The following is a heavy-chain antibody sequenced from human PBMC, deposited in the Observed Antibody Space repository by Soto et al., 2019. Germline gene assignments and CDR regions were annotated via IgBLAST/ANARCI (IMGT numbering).Heavy chain of an antibody. CDR2: TYYRSKWYD. V-gene: IGHV6-1*01. Sequence: SQTLSLTCAISADSVSSNSAAWTWIRQSPSRGLEWLGRTYYRSKWYDDYAVSVKSRMTINPDTSKNQFSLQLNSVTPEDTAVYYCAGTTVAGTYSHFDYWGQGTLVTVSS. CDR1: ADSVSSNSAA. D-gene: IGHD6-19*01. J-gene: IGHJ4*02. CDR3: AGTTVAGTYSHFDY.